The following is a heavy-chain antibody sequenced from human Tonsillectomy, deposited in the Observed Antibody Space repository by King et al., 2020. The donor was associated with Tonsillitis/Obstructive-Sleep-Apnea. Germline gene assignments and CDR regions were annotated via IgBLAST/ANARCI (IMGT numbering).Heavy chain of an antibody. J-gene: IGHJ3*02. CDR2: IXYDGSNK. Sequence: QLVEXGGGVVQPGRSLRLSCAASGFTFSSYAIHWVRQAPGKXLEWXAVIXYDGSNKYYXXXXXGXXTIXXDNSKXTLDLQMNSXRAEDTAXYYCGXXXXXXXXXXXXXXXXWXXXXXVTXSS. CDR1: GFTFSSYA. CDR3: GXXXXXXXXXXXXXXXX. V-gene: IGHV3-30*04.